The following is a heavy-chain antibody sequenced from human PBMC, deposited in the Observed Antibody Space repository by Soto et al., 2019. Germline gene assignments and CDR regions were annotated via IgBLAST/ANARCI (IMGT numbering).Heavy chain of an antibody. Sequence: ASVKVCCKASGGTFSSYAISWVRQAPGQGLEWMGGIIPIFGTANYAQKFQGRVTITADESTSTAYMELSSLRSEDTAVYYCARAAGLAAAVDVWGQGTTVTVSS. CDR2: IIPIFGTA. CDR3: ARAAGLAAAVDV. V-gene: IGHV1-69*13. J-gene: IGHJ6*02. CDR1: GGTFSSYA. D-gene: IGHD6-13*01.